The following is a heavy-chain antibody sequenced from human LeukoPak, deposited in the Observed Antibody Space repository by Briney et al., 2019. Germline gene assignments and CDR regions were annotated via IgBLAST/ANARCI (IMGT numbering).Heavy chain of an antibody. J-gene: IGHJ4*02. V-gene: IGHV3-74*01. CDR1: GFTFSSYW. CDR2: INSDGSST. D-gene: IGHD4-17*01. CDR3: ARRDDYGDFDY. Sequence: GGSLRLSCAASGFTFSSYWMHWVRQAPGKGLVWVSRINSDGSSTSYADSVKGRFTNSRDNAKNTLYLQMNSLRAEDTAVYYCARRDDYGDFDYWGQGTLVTVSS.